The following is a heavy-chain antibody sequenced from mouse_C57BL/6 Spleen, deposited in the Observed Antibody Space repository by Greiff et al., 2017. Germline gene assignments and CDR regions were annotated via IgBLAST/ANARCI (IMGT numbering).Heavy chain of an antibody. V-gene: IGHV5-17*01. CDR2: ISSGSSTI. J-gene: IGHJ2*01. CDR3: ARELNDFDY. CDR1: GFTFSDYG. Sequence: EVKLMESGGGLVKPGGSLKLSCAASGFTFSDYGMHWVRQAPEKGLEWVAYISSGSSTIYYADTVKGRFTISRDNAKNTLFLQMTSLRSEDTAMYYCARELNDFDYWGQGTTLTVSS.